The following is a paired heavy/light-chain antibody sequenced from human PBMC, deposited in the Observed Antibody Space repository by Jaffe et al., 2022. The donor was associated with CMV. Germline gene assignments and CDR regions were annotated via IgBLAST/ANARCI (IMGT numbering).Light chain of an antibody. CDR3: CSHGGYGWA. Sequence: QSALTQPASVSGSPGQSITISCTGISTDVGSSNLVSWYQQHPGNVPKSMIYNVTQRPSGVPHRFSGSKSGNTASLTISGLQAEDEADYYCCSHGGYGWAFGGGTKLTVL. J-gene: IGLJ3*02. V-gene: IGLV2-23*02. CDR2: NVT. CDR1: STDVGSSNL.
Heavy chain of an antibody. Sequence: EVQLVESGGGLVQPGGSLSLSCAASGFTFSTYYMTWVRQAPGKGLEWVAHIKPDGSDKFYADSMKGRFTISRDNAQNSLYLQMNSLRAEDTAVYYCTTDLNWGAYWGQGTLVAVSS. J-gene: IGHJ1*01. CDR1: GFTFSTYY. D-gene: IGHD3-16*01. CDR2: IKPDGSDK. CDR3: TTDLNWGAY. V-gene: IGHV3-7*01.